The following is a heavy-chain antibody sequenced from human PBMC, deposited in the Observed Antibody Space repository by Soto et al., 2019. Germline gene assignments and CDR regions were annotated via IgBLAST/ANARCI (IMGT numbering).Heavy chain of an antibody. D-gene: IGHD6-19*01. Sequence: SGGSLRLSCAASGFTFSSYAMSWVRQAPGKGLEWVSAISGSGSSIYYADSVKGRFTISRDNAKNSLYLQMNSLRAEDTAVYYCARESGLGVGPPAGNGWYTNWGQGTLVTVSS. CDR1: GFTFSSYA. V-gene: IGHV3-23*01. CDR2: ISGSGSSI. CDR3: ARESGLGVGPPAGNGWYTN. J-gene: IGHJ4*02.